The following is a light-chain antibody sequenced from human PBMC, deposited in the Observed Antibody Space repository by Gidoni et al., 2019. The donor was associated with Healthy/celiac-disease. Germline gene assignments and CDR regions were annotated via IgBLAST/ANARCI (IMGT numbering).Light chain of an antibody. CDR1: QGISHY. CDR2: AAS. V-gene: IGKV1-16*02. Sequence: IQMTQSPSSLAASVGDKVTITCRASQGISHYLAWLQQKPGKAPKSLISAASSFQSVVPSKFSGSGSGTDFTLTISSLQPEDFATYYCQQYNSYPYTFXQXTKLEIK. J-gene: IGKJ2*01. CDR3: QQYNSYPYT.